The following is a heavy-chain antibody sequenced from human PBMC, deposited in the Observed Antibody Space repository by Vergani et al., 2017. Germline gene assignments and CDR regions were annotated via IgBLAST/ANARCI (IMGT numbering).Heavy chain of an antibody. Sequence: QVQLVESGGGVVQPGRSLRLSCAASGFTFNQYGIHWLRQAPGKGLEWVAVTWYDGNNKQYADSVKGRFTISRDNSKSTMYLQMNSLRDEDTGVYYCARDLRLLYNRFDPWGQGTLVTVSS. CDR3: ARDLRLLYNRFDP. CDR1: GFTFNQYG. J-gene: IGHJ5*02. CDR2: TWYDGNNK. V-gene: IGHV3-33*01. D-gene: IGHD1-14*01.